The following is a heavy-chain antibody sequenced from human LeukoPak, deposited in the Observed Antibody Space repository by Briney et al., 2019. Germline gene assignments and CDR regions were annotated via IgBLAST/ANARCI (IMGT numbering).Heavy chain of an antibody. J-gene: IGHJ4*02. D-gene: IGHD1-26*01. CDR3: ARAAYSGSYHSDY. CDR1: GGSVNSGSYY. CDR2: IYYSGST. V-gene: IGHV4-61*01. Sequence: KPSETLSLTCTVSGGSVNSGSYYWNWIRQTPGKGLEWIGYIYYSGSTNYNPSLKSRVTISVDTSKNQFSLKLSSVTAADTAVYYCARAAYSGSYHSDYWGQGTLVTVSS.